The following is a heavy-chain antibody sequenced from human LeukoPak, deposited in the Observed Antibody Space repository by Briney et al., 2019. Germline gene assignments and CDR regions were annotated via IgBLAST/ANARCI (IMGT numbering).Heavy chain of an antibody. D-gene: IGHD2-2*01. CDR1: GGTFSSYA. V-gene: IGHV1-69*05. J-gene: IGHJ6*03. Sequence: GASVKVSCKASGGTFSSYAISWVRQAPGQGLEWMGGIIPISGTANYAQKFQGRVTITTDESTSTAYMELSSLRSEDTAVYYCARVAGSGCSSTSCFKNYYYYMDVWGKGTTVTVSS. CDR3: ARVAGSGCSSTSCFKNYYYYMDV. CDR2: IIPISGTA.